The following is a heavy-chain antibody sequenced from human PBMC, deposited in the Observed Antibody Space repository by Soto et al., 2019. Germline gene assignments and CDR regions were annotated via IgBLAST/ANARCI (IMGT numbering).Heavy chain of an antibody. V-gene: IGHV3-33*01. Sequence: QVQLVESGGGVIQPGRSLRLSCAASGFYLSSSGMHWVRQAPGKGLEWVAVIYYDESDKVYSDSERGRFTVSKDDSKNTLYLQMTSLRAEDTAMYFCARSRDGYNHGLNSWGQGTLVTVSS. D-gene: IGHD5-12*01. J-gene: IGHJ4*02. CDR1: GFYLSSSG. CDR2: IYYDESDK. CDR3: ARSRDGYNHGLNS.